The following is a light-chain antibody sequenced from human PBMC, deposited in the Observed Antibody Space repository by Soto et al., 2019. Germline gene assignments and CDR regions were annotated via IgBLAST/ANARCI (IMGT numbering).Light chain of an antibody. CDR2: DAC. CDR1: QSISIW. CDR3: QQYHSHSWT. J-gene: IGKJ1*01. V-gene: IGKV1-5*01. Sequence: IQLPQSPSSVSASVGGRVTITSRPSQSISIWLAWYQQKPGTAPKLLLYDACSLESGVPSRFSGSGSGTEFTLTITILQHDDFATYYCQQYHSHSWTFGQGTKVDIK.